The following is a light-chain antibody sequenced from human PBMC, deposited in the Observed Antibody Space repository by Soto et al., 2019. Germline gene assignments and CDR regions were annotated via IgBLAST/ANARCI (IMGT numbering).Light chain of an antibody. J-gene: IGKJ2*01. Sequence: DIQMTQSPSSVSASVGDRVTITCRASQDISNWLAWYQQKPGKAPRLLIYAASTLQSVVPSRFSGSGSGTEFTLTITSLQPEDYATYDCQQGNSFPRTFGQGTKLEIK. V-gene: IGKV1D-12*01. CDR3: QQGNSFPRT. CDR2: AAS. CDR1: QDISNW.